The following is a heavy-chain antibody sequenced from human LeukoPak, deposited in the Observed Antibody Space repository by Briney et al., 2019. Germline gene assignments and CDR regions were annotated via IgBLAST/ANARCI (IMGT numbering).Heavy chain of an antibody. CDR1: GYTFTGYY. CDR2: MNPNSGNT. V-gene: IGHV1-8*02. CDR3: ARFGDYQGYYYYYYGMDV. D-gene: IGHD4-17*01. Sequence: GASVKVSCKASGYTFTGYYMHWVRQAPGQGLEWMGWMNPNSGNTGYAQKFQGRVTMTRNTSISTAYMELSSLRSEDTAVYYCARFGDYQGYYYYYYGMDVWGQGTTVTVSS. J-gene: IGHJ6*02.